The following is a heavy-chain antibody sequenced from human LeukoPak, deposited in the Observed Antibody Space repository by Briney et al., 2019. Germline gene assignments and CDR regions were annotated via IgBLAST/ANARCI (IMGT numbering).Heavy chain of an antibody. CDR2: ISSSSSYI. CDR3: ARAITVNYYDSSGYLDY. D-gene: IGHD3-22*01. V-gene: IGHV3-21*01. J-gene: IGHJ4*02. Sequence: GGSLRLSCAASGFTFSSYSMNWVRQAPGKGLEWVSSISSSSSYIYYADSVKGRFTISRDNAKNSLYLQMNSLRAEDTAVYYCARAITVNYYDSSGYLDYWGQGTLVTVSS. CDR1: GFTFSSYS.